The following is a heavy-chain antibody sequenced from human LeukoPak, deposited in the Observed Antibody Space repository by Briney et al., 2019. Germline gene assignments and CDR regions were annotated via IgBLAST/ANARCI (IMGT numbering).Heavy chain of an antibody. CDR1: GFTFGDYT. D-gene: IGHD3-22*01. Sequence: GGSLRLSCTGSGFTFGDYTVSWVRQAPGKGLEWLCSIKSEIYGGTTNYAASVRGRFTISREDSETIAYLDMDSLKIEDTAVYVCTRGGEVVINRPIDYWGQGTLVTVSS. CDR3: TRGGEVVINRPIDY. V-gene: IGHV3-49*04. J-gene: IGHJ4*02. CDR2: IKSEIYGGTT.